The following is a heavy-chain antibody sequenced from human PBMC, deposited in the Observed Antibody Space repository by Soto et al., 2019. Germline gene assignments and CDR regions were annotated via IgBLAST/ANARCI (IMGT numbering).Heavy chain of an antibody. V-gene: IGHV3-21*01. D-gene: IGHD3-10*01. J-gene: IGHJ6*02. CDR1: GFTFSSYS. CDR3: ARGARIYGMDV. Sequence: GGSLRLSCAASGFTFSSYSMNWVRQAPGKGLEWVSSISSSSSYIYYADSVKGRFTISRDNAKNSLYLQMNSLRAEDTAVYYCARGARIYGMDVWGQGTTVTVSS. CDR2: ISSSSSYI.